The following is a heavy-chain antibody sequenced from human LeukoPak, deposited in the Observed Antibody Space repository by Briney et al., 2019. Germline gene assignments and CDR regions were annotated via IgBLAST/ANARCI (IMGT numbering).Heavy chain of an antibody. V-gene: IGHV3-74*01. Sequence: PGGSLRLSCAASGFTFSSYWMHWVRQAPGKGLVWVSGINSDGSTTNYADSVKGRFTIFRDNARNTLYLQMNSLRAEDTAVYYCANYNGDYLDYWGQGTLVAVSS. CDR1: GFTFSSYW. D-gene: IGHD5-24*01. CDR3: ANYNGDYLDY. J-gene: IGHJ4*02. CDR2: INSDGSTT.